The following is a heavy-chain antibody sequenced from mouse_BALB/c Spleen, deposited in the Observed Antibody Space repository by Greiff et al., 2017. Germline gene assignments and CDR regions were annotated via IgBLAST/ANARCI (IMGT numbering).Heavy chain of an antibody. CDR2: IWGDGST. Sequence: LKESGPGLVAPSQSLSITCTVSGFSLTGYGVNWVRQPPGKGLEWLGMIWGDGSTDYNSALKSRLSISKDNSKSQVFLKMNSLQTDDTARYYCARDQNYYGSSPFAYWGQGTLVTVSA. D-gene: IGHD1-1*01. CDR3: ARDQNYYGSSPFAY. J-gene: IGHJ3*01. V-gene: IGHV2-6-7*01. CDR1: GFSLTGYG.